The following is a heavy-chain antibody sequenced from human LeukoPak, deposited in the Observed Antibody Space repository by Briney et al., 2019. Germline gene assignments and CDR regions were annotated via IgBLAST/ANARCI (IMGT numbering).Heavy chain of an antibody. D-gene: IGHD4-11*01. J-gene: IGHJ6*03. CDR3: AGAPKGMTTVRYYYYYYMDV. CDR1: SGSITSGGYY. CDR2: IYYSGST. V-gene: IGHV4-31*03. Sequence: SQTLSLTCTVSSGSITSGGYYWNWLRQHPGKGLEWIVYIYYSGSTFYYPSLKSRVTMSVDTSNNQFSLKLSSVTAADTDVYYCAGAPKGMTTVRYYYYYYMDVWGKGTTVTVSS.